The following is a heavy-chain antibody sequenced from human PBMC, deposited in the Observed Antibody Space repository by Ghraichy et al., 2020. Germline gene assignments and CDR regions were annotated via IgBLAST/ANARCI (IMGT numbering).Heavy chain of an antibody. CDR1: GFTFSSYG. CDR3: AKGVVVVTAISRHDWFDP. Sequence: LSLTCAASGFTFSSYGMHWVRQAPGKGLEWVAVISYDGSNKYYADSVKGRFTISRDNSKNTLYLQMNSLRAEDTAVYYCAKGVVVVTAISRHDWFDPWGQGTLVTVSS. J-gene: IGHJ5*02. CDR2: ISYDGSNK. V-gene: IGHV3-30*18. D-gene: IGHD2-21*02.